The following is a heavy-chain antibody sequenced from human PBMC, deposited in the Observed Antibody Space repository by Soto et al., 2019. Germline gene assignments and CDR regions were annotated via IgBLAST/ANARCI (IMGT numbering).Heavy chain of an antibody. Sequence: QVQLQQSGPGLVKPSETLSLTCSVSGGSIRSFYWSWIRQPPGKGLEWIGFSYSTGGIRYNPSLESRVTISVDKSNNHFSLTLSSVTAADTAVYYCARVGEQWLGGDYYYNGMDVWGQGTTVTVSS. CDR1: GGSIRSFY. D-gene: IGHD6-19*01. J-gene: IGHJ6*02. CDR2: SYSTGGI. V-gene: IGHV4-59*01. CDR3: ARVGEQWLGGDYYYNGMDV.